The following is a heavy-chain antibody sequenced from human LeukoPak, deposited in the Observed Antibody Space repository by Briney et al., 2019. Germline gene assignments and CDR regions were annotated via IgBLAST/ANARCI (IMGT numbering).Heavy chain of an antibody. D-gene: IGHD3-22*01. V-gene: IGHV3-30*02. CDR1: GFTFSSYV. CDR3: ARVTYYYDSSGPYYYYYMDV. J-gene: IGHJ6*03. CDR2: IRYDGSNK. Sequence: QSGGSLRLSCAASGFTFSSYVMHWVRQAPGKGLEWVAFIRYDGSNKYYADSVKGRFTISRDDSKNTLYLQMNSLRAEDTAVYYCARVTYYYDSSGPYYYYYMDVWGKGTTVTISS.